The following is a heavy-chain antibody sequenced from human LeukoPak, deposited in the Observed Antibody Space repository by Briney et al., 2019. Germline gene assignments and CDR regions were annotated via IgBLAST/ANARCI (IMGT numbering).Heavy chain of an antibody. CDR2: IYYSGST. J-gene: IGHJ6*02. D-gene: IGHD3-3*01. V-gene: IGHV4-59*08. CDR1: GGSISGYY. CDR3: ARDLRRDFYSYYGVDV. Sequence: SETLSLTCTVSGGSISGYYWSWIPQPPGKGLEWSGYIYYSGSTNYNTSLKSRVTISVDTSKNQFSLKLSSVSAADTAVYYCARDLRRDFYSYYGVDVWGQGTTVTVSS.